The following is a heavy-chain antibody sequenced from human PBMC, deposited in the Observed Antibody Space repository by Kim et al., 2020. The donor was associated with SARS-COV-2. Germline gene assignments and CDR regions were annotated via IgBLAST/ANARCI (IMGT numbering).Heavy chain of an antibody. V-gene: IGHV4-59*08. Sequence: SETLSLTCTVSGGSISSYYWSWIRQPPGKGLEWIGHIYYSGSTNYNPSLRSRGTISVNTSKNQFSLKLSSVTAADTAVYYCARHQRHSYGHFDIWGQGTMVTVSS. J-gene: IGHJ3*02. D-gene: IGHD4-17*01. CDR2: IYYSGST. CDR1: GGSISSYY. CDR3: ARHQRHSYGHFDI.